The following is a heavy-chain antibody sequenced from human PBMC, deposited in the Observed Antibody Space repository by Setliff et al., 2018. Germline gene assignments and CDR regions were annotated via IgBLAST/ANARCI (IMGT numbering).Heavy chain of an antibody. J-gene: IGHJ6*03. CDR3: ARAPTTYYMYYMDV. CDR1: GGSISSMSYY. V-gene: IGHV4-39*07. D-gene: IGHD1-26*01. CDR2: IYHSGNT. Sequence: SETLSLTCTVSGGSISSMSYYWGWIRQPPGKGLEWIGSIYHSGNTYYNSSLRGRVTISMDTSQNQFSLRLESVTAADTAVYFCARAPTTYYMYYMDVWGEGTTVTVSS.